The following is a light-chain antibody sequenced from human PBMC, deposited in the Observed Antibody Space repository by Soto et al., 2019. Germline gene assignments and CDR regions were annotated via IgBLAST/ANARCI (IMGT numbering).Light chain of an antibody. V-gene: IGLV2-14*01. Sequence: QSALTQPASVSGSPGQSITISCTGTSSDVGGYNYVSWYQQHPVKAPKLMIYDVTNRPSGVSDRFSGSKSGNTASLTISGLQAEDAADYCSSYTSSSTPYVFGTGTKLTVL. CDR2: DVT. J-gene: IGLJ1*01. CDR3: SSYTSSSTPYV. CDR1: SSDVGGYNY.